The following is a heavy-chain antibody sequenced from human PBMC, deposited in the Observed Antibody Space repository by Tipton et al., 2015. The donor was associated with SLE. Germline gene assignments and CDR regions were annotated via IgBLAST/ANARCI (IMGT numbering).Heavy chain of an antibody. D-gene: IGHD2-2*01. CDR2: IDGSSTYM. Sequence: SLRLSCAASGFSFSDYSMNWVRQAPGKGLEWVSSIDGSSTYMYYADSLKGRITISRDNAKNSLFLQINSLRVEDTAVYYCARVAPAEVFDYWGQGTLVTVSS. CDR3: ARVAPAEVFDY. J-gene: IGHJ4*02. CDR1: GFSFSDYS. V-gene: IGHV3-21*01.